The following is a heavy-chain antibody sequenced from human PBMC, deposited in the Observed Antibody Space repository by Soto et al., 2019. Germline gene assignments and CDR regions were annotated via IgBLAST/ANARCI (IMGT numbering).Heavy chain of an antibody. CDR1: GGSVSSGGQY. J-gene: IGHJ2*01. V-gene: IGHV4-31*03. Sequence: QVQLQESGPGLVKPSQTLSLTCTVSGGSVSSGGQYWSWIRQHPGKGLEWIGNIYYSGDTYYNPSLRSRITISVDTARNQFSLSLSSVTAADTDVYYCARRHPPFYFGLWGRGTLLTVSS. D-gene: IGHD3-16*01. CDR2: IYYSGDT. CDR3: ARRHPPFYFGL.